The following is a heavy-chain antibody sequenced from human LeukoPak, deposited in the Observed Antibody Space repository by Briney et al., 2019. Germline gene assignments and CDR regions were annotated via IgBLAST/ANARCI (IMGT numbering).Heavy chain of an antibody. CDR1: GFIVSSTF. CDR3: ARGFHGSAYRGPYYFDY. Sequence: GGSLRLSCAASGFIVSSTFMSWVRQAPGKGLEWVSVIYTGGSTYYADSVKGRFTISRDNSKNTLFLQMNSLRAEDTAVYYCARGFHGSAYRGPYYFDYWGRGTLVTVSS. J-gene: IGHJ4*02. V-gene: IGHV3-53*01. CDR2: IYTGGST. D-gene: IGHD3-22*01.